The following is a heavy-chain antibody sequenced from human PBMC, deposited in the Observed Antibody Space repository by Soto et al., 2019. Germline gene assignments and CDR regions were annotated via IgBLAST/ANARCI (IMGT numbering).Heavy chain of an antibody. CDR2: IKQDGSEK. CDR3: ARDSAPDAEVTRYYFHY. D-gene: IGHD2-21*02. J-gene: IGHJ4*02. Sequence: EVQLVESGGGLVQPGVSLKLSCAASGFTFSSYWMSWVRQAPGKGLEWVANIKQDGSEKYYVDSVKGRFTISRDNAKNSLYLQMNSLRAEDTAVYYCARDSAPDAEVTRYYFHYWGQGTLVTVSS. CDR1: GFTFSSYW. V-gene: IGHV3-7*01.